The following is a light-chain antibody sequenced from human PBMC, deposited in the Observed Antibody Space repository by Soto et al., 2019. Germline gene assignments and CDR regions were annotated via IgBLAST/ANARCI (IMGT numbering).Light chain of an antibody. J-gene: IGKJ1*01. V-gene: IGKV1-39*01. CDR2: AAS. Sequence: DIQMTQSPSSLSASVGDRVTITCRASQSISSYLNWYQQKPGKAPKLLIYAASTLQSGVPSGFSGSGSATIFTLTISSMQPEDSAIYYCQQSYATPWTFGQGTKVDIK. CDR3: QQSYATPWT. CDR1: QSISSY.